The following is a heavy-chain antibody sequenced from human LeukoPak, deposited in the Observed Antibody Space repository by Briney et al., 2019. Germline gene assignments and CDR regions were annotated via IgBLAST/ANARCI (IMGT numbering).Heavy chain of an antibody. CDR3: ARDRGLAAASRFDP. CDR1: GFTFSSYE. J-gene: IGHJ5*02. V-gene: IGHV3-7*01. D-gene: IGHD6-13*01. CDR2: IKQDGSEK. Sequence: GGSLRLSCAASGFTFSSYEMNWVRQAPGKGLEWVANIKQDGSEKYYVDSVKGRFTISRDNAKNSLYLQMNSPRAEDTAVYYCARDRGLAAASRFDPWGQGTLVTVSS.